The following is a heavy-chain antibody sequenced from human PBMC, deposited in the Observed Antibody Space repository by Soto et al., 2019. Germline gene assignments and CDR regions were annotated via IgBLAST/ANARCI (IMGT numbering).Heavy chain of an antibody. CDR1: GYTFTSYG. D-gene: IGHD1-26*01. CDR2: ISAYNGNT. V-gene: IGHV1-18*04. J-gene: IGHJ6*02. Sequence: QVQLVQSGAEVKKPGASVKVSCKASGYTFTSYGISWVRQAPGQGLEWMGWISAYNGNTNYAQKRQGRVTMTTDTSTSTAYMELRSLRSDDTAVYYCAIAPLPPELLVYYYYYGMDVWGQGTTVTVSS. CDR3: AIAPLPPELLVYYYYYGMDV.